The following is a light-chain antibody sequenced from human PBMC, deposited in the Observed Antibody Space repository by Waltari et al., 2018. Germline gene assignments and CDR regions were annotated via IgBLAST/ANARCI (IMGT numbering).Light chain of an antibody. Sequence: EIVMTQSPVTLSVSPGERATLSCRASQSVSSNLAWYQQKPGQAPRLLIYGASTRATGIPARCSGSGSGTEFTLTISSLQSEDFAVYYCQQYYNWPPWTFGQGTKVEIK. V-gene: IGKV3-15*01. CDR1: QSVSSN. J-gene: IGKJ1*01. CDR2: GAS. CDR3: QQYYNWPPWT.